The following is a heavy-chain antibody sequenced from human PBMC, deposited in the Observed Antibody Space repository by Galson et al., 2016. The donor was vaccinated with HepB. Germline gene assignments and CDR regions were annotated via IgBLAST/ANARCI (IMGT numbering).Heavy chain of an antibody. D-gene: IGHD6-13*01. V-gene: IGHV1-2*02. J-gene: IGHJ4*02. CDR3: ARVGGTAAGLSYFDY. CDR1: GYTFTGYY. Sequence: VSCKASGYTFTGYYIHWMRQAPGQGLEWMGWISPNSGDAYYPQKFQGRVSLSRDTSITTAYMDLTSLRADDTAVYYCARVGGTAAGLSYFDYWGQGTLVTVTS. CDR2: ISPNSGDA.